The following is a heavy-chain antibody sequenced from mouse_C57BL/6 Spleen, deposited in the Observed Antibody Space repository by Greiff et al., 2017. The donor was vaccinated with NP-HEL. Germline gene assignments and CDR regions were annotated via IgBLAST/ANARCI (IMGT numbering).Heavy chain of an antibody. J-gene: IGHJ3*01. D-gene: IGHD2-1*01. V-gene: IGHV1-82*01. CDR2: IYPGDGDT. CDR3: ARGDYGNEAWFAY. CDR1: GYAFSSSW. Sequence: VQLQQSGPELVKPGASVKISCKASGYAFSSSWMNWVKQRPGKGLEWIGRIYPGDGDTNYNGKFKGKATLTADKSSSTAYMQISSLTSEDSAVYFCARGDYGNEAWFAYWGQGTLVTVSA.